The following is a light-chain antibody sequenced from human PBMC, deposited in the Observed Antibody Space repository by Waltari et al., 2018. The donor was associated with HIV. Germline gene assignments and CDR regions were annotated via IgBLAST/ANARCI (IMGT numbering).Light chain of an antibody. Sequence: QSALTQPASVSGSPGQSITISCTGTSSDVGSYNLVSWYQQHPGKAPKLMIYEGSKRPVGVSNRFSGSKSGNTASLTISGLQAEDEADYYCCSYAGSSTSWVFGGGTKLTVL. CDR2: EGS. J-gene: IGLJ3*02. V-gene: IGLV2-23*01. CDR1: SSDVGSYNL. CDR3: CSYAGSSTSWV.